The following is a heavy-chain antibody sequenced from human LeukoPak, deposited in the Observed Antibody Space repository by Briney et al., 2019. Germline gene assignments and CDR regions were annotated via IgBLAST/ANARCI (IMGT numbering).Heavy chain of an antibody. V-gene: IGHV1-2*02. CDR3: ARDHDGYNYTFDY. CDR2: INPNSGVT. Sequence: GASVKVSCKASGYTFTGYYMLWVRQAPGQGLEWMGWINPNSGVTNYAQKFQGRVTMTRDTSISTAYMELSSLRSEDTAVYYCARDHDGYNYTFDYWGQGTLVTVSS. J-gene: IGHJ4*02. CDR1: GYTFTGYY. D-gene: IGHD5-24*01.